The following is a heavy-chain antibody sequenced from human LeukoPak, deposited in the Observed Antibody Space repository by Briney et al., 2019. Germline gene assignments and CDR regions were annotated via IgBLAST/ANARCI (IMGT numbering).Heavy chain of an antibody. Sequence: PGGSLRLSCAASGFTVSRYWMHWVRQAPGMGLVWISRINIDGSDTGNADSVKGRFTISRDSATNTLYLQMSSLRAEDTAVYYCARGCDGTNCYASFDSWGQGTLVTVSS. CDR2: INIDGSDT. V-gene: IGHV3-74*01. CDR1: GFTVSRYW. CDR3: ARGCDGTNCYASFDS. D-gene: IGHD2-2*01. J-gene: IGHJ4*02.